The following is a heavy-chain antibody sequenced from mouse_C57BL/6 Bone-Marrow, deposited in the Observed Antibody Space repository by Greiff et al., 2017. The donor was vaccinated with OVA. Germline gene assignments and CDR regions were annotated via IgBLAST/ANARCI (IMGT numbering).Heavy chain of an antibody. Sequence: EVKLQESGPVLVKPGASVKMSCKASGYTFTDYYMNWVKQSHGKSLEWIGVINPYNGGTSYNQKFKGKATLTVDKSSSTAYMELNSLTSEDSAVYYCARDWAWFAYWGQGTLVTVSA. V-gene: IGHV1-19*01. CDR3: ARDWAWFAY. D-gene: IGHD4-1*01. CDR1: GYTFTDYY. CDR2: INPYNGGT. J-gene: IGHJ3*01.